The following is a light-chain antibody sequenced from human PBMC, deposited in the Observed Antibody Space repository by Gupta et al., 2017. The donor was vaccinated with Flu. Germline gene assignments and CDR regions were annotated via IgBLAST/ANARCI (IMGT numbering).Light chain of an antibody. CDR3: NCRDSSGSHPVV. Sequence: GDSLRSYHASWYQQKPGQAPVLVFYGKDNRPSGIPDRFSVSRSGDTASLTITGARAEDEADYYCNCRDSSGSHPVVLGGGTKLTVL. J-gene: IGLJ2*01. CDR2: GKD. V-gene: IGLV3-19*01. CDR1: SLRSYH.